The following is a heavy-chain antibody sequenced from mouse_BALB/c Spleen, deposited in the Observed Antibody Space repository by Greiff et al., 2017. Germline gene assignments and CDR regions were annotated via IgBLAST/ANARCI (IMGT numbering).Heavy chain of an antibody. CDR1: GFTFSDYG. CDR3: ARVDGNYYAMDY. CDR2: ISNLAYSI. V-gene: IGHV5-15*02. D-gene: IGHD2-1*01. Sequence: VQLMESGGGLVQPGGSRKLSCAASGFTFSDYGMAWVRQAPGKGPEWVAFISNLAYSIYYADTVTGRFTISRENAKNTLYLEMSSLRSEDTAMYDCARVDGNYYAMDYWGQGTSVTVSS. J-gene: IGHJ4*01.